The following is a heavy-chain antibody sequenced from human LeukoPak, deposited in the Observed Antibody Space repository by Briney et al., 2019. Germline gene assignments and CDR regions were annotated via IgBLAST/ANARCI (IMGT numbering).Heavy chain of an antibody. CDR1: GGSISSYY. D-gene: IGHD3-22*01. CDR3: ARERNYYDSSGYVNWFDP. V-gene: IGHV4-4*07. Sequence: SETLSLTCTVSGGSISSYYWSWIRQPAGKGLEWIGRIYTSGSTNYNPSLKSRVTMSVDTSKNQFSLKLSSVTAADTAVYYCARERNYYDSSGYVNWFDPWGQGTLVTVSS. J-gene: IGHJ5*02. CDR2: IYTSGST.